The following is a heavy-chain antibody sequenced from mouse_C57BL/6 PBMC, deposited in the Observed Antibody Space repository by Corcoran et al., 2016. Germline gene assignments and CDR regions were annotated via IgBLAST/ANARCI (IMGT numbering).Heavy chain of an antibody. CDR1: GYTFTDYY. D-gene: IGHD1-1*01. CDR3: ARRTYGKAMDY. J-gene: IGHJ4*01. Sequence: EVQLQQSGPVLVKPGASVKMSCKASGYTFTDYYMNWVKQSHGKSLEWIGVINPYNGGTSYNQKFKGKATLTVDKSSSTAYMELNSLTSEDSAVYYCARRTYGKAMDYWGQGTSVTVSS. CDR2: INPYNGGT. V-gene: IGHV1-19*01.